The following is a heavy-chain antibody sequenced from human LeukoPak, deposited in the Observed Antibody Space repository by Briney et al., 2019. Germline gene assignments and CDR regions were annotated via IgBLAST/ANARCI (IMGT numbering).Heavy chain of an antibody. CDR2: ISYDGSNK. CDR1: GFTFSSYG. J-gene: IGHJ5*02. V-gene: IGHV3-30*18. Sequence: GRSLRPSCAASGFTFSSYGMHWVRQAPGKGLEWVAVISYDGSNKYYADSVKGRFTISRDNSQNTLYLQMNSLRAEDTAVYYCAKGSEFDPWGQGTLVTVSS. CDR3: AKGSEFDP. D-gene: IGHD3-10*01.